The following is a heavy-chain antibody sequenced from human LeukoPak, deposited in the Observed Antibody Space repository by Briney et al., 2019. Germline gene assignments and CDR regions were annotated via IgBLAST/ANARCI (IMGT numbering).Heavy chain of an antibody. V-gene: IGHV4-39*01. D-gene: IGHD1-26*01. CDR1: GDSISSNDYH. Sequence: PSETLSLTCTVSGDSISSNDYHWGWVRQPPGKGLEWIGTVYYSGSTYYNPSLKSRVTISVDTSKNQFSLNLNSVTAADTAVYYCARVGSGSHDHWGQGTLVTVSS. CDR2: VYYSGST. CDR3: ARVGSGSHDH. J-gene: IGHJ4*02.